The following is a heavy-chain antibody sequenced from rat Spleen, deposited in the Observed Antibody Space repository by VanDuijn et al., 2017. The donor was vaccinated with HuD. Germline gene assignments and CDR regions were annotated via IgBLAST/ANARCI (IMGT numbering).Heavy chain of an antibody. CDR3: ARHLYYFPYFDY. V-gene: IGHV5-25*01. J-gene: IGHJ2*01. CDR1: GFTFSNYY. D-gene: IGHD1-1*01. CDR2: ISYGDSSGHSST. Sequence: EVQLVESGGGLVQPGRSMKLSCTASGFTFSNYYMAWVRQAPTKGLDWVATISYGDSSGHSSTYYRDSVKGRFTISRDNAKSTLYLQMDSLRSEDTATYYCARHLYYFPYFDYWGQGVMVTVSS.